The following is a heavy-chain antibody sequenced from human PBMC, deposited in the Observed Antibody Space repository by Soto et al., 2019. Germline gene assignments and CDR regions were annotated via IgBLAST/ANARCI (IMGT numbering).Heavy chain of an antibody. V-gene: IGHV4-59*08. J-gene: IGHJ4*02. Sequence: SETLSLTCTVSGGSISSYYWSWIRQPPGKGLEWIGYIYYSGSTNYNPSLKSRVTISVDTSKNQFSLKLSSVTAADTAVYYCARRPLSNYYFDYWGQGTLVTVSS. CDR1: GGSISSYY. CDR2: IYYSGST. CDR3: ARRPLSNYYFDY.